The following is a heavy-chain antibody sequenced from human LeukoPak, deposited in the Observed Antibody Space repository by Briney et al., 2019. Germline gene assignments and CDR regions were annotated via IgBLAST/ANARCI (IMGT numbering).Heavy chain of an antibody. D-gene: IGHD3-9*01. Sequence: SETLSLTCTVSGGSISSYYWSWIRQPPGKGLEWIGYIYYSGSTNYNPSLKSRVTISVDTSKNQFSLKLSSVTAADTAVYYCARGDMYYDILTGYSPVRYFDYWGQGTLVTVSS. J-gene: IGHJ4*02. CDR1: GGSISSYY. CDR2: IYYSGST. V-gene: IGHV4-59*01. CDR3: ARGDMYYDILTGYSPVRYFDY.